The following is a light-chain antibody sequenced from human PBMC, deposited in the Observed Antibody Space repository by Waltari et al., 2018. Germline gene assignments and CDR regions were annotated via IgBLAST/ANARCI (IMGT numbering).Light chain of an antibody. CDR2: DSS. CDR3: QQYNGGPRA. V-gene: IGKV3-15*01. CDR1: QNIGSE. J-gene: IGKJ1*01. Sequence: IVLTQSPATLSVSPGASAPLSCRASQNIGSELAWYQQTPGRAPRLLFYDSSPRASGVPVRFSGGGSGSQVTLTISNLQSEDFAVYFCQQYNGGPRAFGQGTKVEIK.